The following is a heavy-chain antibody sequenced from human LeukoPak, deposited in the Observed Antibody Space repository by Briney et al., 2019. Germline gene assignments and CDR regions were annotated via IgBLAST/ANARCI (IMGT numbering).Heavy chain of an antibody. V-gene: IGHV4-61*02. CDR1: GGSISSGSYY. J-gene: IGHJ4*02. Sequence: SETLSLTCTVSGGSISSGSYYWSWIRQPAGKGLEWIGRIYTSGSTNYNPSLKSRVTISVDTSKNQFSLELSSVTAADTAVYYCARFTLYYFDYWGQGTPVTVSS. CDR2: IYTSGST. D-gene: IGHD3-16*01. CDR3: ARFTLYYFDY.